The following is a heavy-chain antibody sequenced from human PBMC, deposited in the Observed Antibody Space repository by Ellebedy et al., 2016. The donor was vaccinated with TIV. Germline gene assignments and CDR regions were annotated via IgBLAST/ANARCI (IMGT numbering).Heavy chain of an antibody. CDR3: ARSRVVAVPTIFDY. CDR2: ISAYNGNT. D-gene: IGHD2-2*01. V-gene: IGHV1-18*01. Sequence: ASVKVSCKASGYTFTSYGISWVRQAPGQGLEWIGWISAYNGNTNYAQKLQGRVTMTTDTSTSTVYMELRSLRSDDTAVYYCARSRVVAVPTIFDYWGQGTLVTVSS. CDR1: GYTFTSYG. J-gene: IGHJ4*02.